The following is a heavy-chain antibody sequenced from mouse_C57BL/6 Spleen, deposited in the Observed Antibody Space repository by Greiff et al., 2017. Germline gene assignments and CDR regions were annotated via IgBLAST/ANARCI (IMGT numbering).Heavy chain of an antibody. J-gene: IGHJ2*01. D-gene: IGHD1-1*01. CDR3: ARSLHYGSDY. CDR1: GFTFTDYY. Sequence: DVKLVESGGGLVQPGGSLSLSCAASGFTFTDYYMSWVRQPPGKALEWLGFIRNKANGYTTEYSASVKGRFTISRDNSQSILYLQMNALRAEDSATYYCARSLHYGSDYWGQGTTLTVSS. CDR2: IRNKANGYTT. V-gene: IGHV7-3*01.